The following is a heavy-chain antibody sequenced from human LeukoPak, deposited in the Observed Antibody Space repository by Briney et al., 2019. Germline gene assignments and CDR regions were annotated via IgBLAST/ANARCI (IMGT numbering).Heavy chain of an antibody. V-gene: IGHV4-61*02. CDR1: GGSISSGSYY. D-gene: IGHD4-11*01. CDR3: AREMTTVSLVYYYYYMDV. J-gene: IGHJ6*03. CDR2: IYTSGST. Sequence: SETLSLTCTVSGGSISSGSYYWSWIRHPPGKALDWIGRIYTSGSTNYNPSLKSRVTISVDTSKDQFSLKMSSVTAEATAVYYCAREMTTVSLVYYYYYMDVWGKGTTVTVSS.